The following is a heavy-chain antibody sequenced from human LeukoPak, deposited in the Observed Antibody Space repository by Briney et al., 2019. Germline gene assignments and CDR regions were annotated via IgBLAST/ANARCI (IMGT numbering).Heavy chain of an antibody. Sequence: AGGSLRLSCAASGFSFISYEMNWVRQAPGKGLEWISYISTSVSITSYADSVKGRFTISIDNAKNSLFLQLNSLRDEDTALYYCARVGATNWAYYFDYWGQGTLVTVSS. CDR3: ARVGATNWAYYFDY. CDR2: ISTSVSIT. CDR1: GFSFISYE. J-gene: IGHJ4*02. D-gene: IGHD7-27*01. V-gene: IGHV3-48*03.